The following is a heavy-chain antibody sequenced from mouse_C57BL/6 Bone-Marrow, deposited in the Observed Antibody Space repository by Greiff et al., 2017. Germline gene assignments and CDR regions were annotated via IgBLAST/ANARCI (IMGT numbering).Heavy chain of an antibody. V-gene: IGHV1-81*01. CDR2: IYPRSGNT. CDR1: GYTFTSYG. D-gene: IGHD2-4*01. CDR3: ARCDYGIWYFDV. Sequence: VQGVESGAELARPGASVKLSCKASGYTFTSYGISWVKQRTGQGLEWIGEIYPRSGNTYYNEKFKGKATLTADKASSTAYMELRSLTSEDSAVYFCARCDYGIWYFDVWGTGTTVTVSS. J-gene: IGHJ1*03.